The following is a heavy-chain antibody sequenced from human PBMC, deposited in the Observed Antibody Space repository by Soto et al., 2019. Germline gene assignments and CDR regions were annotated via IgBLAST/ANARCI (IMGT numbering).Heavy chain of an antibody. J-gene: IGHJ4*02. CDR3: ARFADSGGFTFDY. CDR1: GGSISSGGYY. D-gene: IGHD3-22*01. CDR2: IYYSGST. Sequence: SETLCLTCTVSGGSISSGGYYWSWIRQHPGKGLEWIGYIYYSGSTYYNPSLKSRVTISVDTSKNQFSLKLSSVTAADTAVYYCARFADSGGFTFDYWGRGTLVTVSS. V-gene: IGHV4-31*03.